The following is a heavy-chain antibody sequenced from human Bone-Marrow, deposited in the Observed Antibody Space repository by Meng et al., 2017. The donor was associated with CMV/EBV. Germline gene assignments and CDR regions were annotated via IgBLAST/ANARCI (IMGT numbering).Heavy chain of an antibody. V-gene: IGHV3-21*03. CDR3: AREYGSLRSYYFYGMDV. D-gene: IGHD4-17*01. J-gene: IGHJ6*02. CDR2: ISGSSTYI. Sequence: GGSLRLSCAASGFPFSTYSMHWVRQAPGKGLEWVSSISGSSTYIYYAESVKGRFTISGDNSKDTFYLQMSSLRGEDTALYYCAREYGSLRSYYFYGMDVWGQGTTVTVSS. CDR1: GFPFSTYS.